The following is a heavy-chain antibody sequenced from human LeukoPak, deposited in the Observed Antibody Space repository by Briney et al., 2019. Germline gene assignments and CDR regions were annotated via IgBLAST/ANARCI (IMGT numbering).Heavy chain of an antibody. Sequence: SETLSLTCTVSVCSISRYYWKWIRQPPGKGLEWIGYIYYSGSTNYNPSLKSRVTMSVDTSKNQFSLKLSSVTAADTAMYYCARQIVSPSDDWGQGSLVTVSS. J-gene: IGHJ4*02. D-gene: IGHD1-26*01. CDR3: ARQIVSPSDD. CDR1: VCSISRYY. V-gene: IGHV4-59*08. CDR2: IYYSGST.